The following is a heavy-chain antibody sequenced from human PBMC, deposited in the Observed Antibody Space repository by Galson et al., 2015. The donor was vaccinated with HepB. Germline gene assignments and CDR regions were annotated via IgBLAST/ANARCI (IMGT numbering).Heavy chain of an antibody. CDR3: ARNSGNNYRYFFKS. Sequence: SLRLSCAASGFTFTNFAMSWVRQAPGEGLEWVSGIGGSNGTTYYTDSVKGRFTISRDNSKNTVYLQIDDLRAEDTAVYYCARNSGNNYRYFFKSWGQGTLVTVSS. D-gene: IGHD1-26*01. V-gene: IGHV3-23*01. CDR2: IGGSNGTT. J-gene: IGHJ5*02. CDR1: GFTFTNFA.